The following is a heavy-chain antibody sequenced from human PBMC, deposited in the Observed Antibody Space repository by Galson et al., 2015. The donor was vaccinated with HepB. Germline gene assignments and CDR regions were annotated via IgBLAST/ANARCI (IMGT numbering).Heavy chain of an antibody. Sequence: ETLSLTCTVSGGSISSYYWSWIRQPPGKGLEWIGYIYYSGSTNYNPSLKSRVTISVDTSKNQFSLKLSSVTAADTAVYYCARGERYCSGGSCYSRRPLDYWGQGTLVTVSS. V-gene: IGHV4-59*01. CDR1: GGSISSYY. CDR2: IYYSGST. D-gene: IGHD2-15*01. J-gene: IGHJ4*02. CDR3: ARGERYCSGGSCYSRRPLDY.